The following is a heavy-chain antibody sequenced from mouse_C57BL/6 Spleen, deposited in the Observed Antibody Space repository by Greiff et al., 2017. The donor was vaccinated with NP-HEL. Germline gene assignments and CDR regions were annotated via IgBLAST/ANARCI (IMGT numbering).Heavy chain of an antibody. Sequence: QVQLQQPGAELVRPGSSVKLSCKASGYTFTSYWMHWVKQRPIQGLEWIGNIDPSDSETHYTQKFKDKATLTVDKSSSTAYMQLSSLTSEDSAVYYCARGDTTVVADYWGQGTTLTVSS. V-gene: IGHV1-52*01. D-gene: IGHD1-1*01. J-gene: IGHJ2*01. CDR2: IDPSDSET. CDR1: GYTFTSYW. CDR3: ARGDTTVVADY.